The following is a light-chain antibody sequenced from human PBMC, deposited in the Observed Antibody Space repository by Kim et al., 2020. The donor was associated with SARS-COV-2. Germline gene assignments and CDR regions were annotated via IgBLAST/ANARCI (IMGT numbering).Light chain of an antibody. CDR1: QDIKKY. Sequence: DVQMTQSPSSLSASVGDRVTITCRASQDIKKYLAWYQQKPGTVPQLLIYAAATLQSGVPSRFSGGGSGTDFTLTISSLQPEDVATYYCQKYKSAPFAFGPGTKVDIK. CDR2: AAA. V-gene: IGKV1-27*01. CDR3: QKYKSAPFA. J-gene: IGKJ3*01.